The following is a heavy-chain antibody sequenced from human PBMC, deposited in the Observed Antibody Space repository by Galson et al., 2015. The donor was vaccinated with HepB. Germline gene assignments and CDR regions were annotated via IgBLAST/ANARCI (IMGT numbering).Heavy chain of an antibody. CDR1: GFTVSSNY. V-gene: IGHV3-66*01. D-gene: IGHD3-22*01. CDR3: ARVGSGYYHFDY. Sequence: SLRLSCAASGFTVSSNYMSWVRQAPGKGLEWVSVIYSGGSTYYADSVKGRFTISRDNSKNTLYLQMNSLRAEDTAVYYCARVGSGYYHFDYSGQGTLVTVSS. J-gene: IGHJ4*02. CDR2: IYSGGST.